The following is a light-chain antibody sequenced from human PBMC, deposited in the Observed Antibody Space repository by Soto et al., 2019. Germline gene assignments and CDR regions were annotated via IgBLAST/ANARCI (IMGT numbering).Light chain of an antibody. V-gene: IGLV2-14*01. CDR2: EVS. CDR1: SSDVGGYNY. Sequence: SALTQPASVSGSPGQSITISCTGTSSDVGGYNYVSWYQQHPGKAPKLMIYEVSNRPSGVSNSFSGSKSGNTASLTISGLQAEDEADYYCSSYTSSSTRVFGGGTKLTVL. CDR3: SSYTSSSTRV. J-gene: IGLJ3*02.